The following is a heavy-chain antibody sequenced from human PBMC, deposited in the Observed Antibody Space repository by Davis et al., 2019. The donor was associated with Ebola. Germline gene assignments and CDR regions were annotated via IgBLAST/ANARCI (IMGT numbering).Heavy chain of an antibody. D-gene: IGHD3-22*01. Sequence: GESLKISCAASGFTFDSYWMTWVRQAPGKGLEWVANIKQDGSEKYYVDSVKGRFTISRDNAKNSLYLQMNSLRAEDTAVYYCARETYYYDSSGYLYYYYGMDVWGKGTTVTVSS. CDR1: GFTFDSYW. CDR3: ARETYYYDSSGYLYYYYGMDV. J-gene: IGHJ6*04. CDR2: IKQDGSEK. V-gene: IGHV3-7*03.